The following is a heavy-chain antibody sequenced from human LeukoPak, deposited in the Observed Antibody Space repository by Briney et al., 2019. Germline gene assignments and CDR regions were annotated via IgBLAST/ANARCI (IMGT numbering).Heavy chain of an antibody. D-gene: IGHD7-27*01. CDR3: TTGNWGSFSY. V-gene: IGHV3-15*01. CDR1: GFTFSSYS. Sequence: GGSLRLSCAASGFTFSSYSMNWVRQGPGKGLEWIGRIKSKTDGGTTDYAAPVKGRFTISRDDSKHTLYLEVNSLKTEDTAVYYCTTGNWGSFSYWGQGTLVTVSS. CDR2: IKSKTDGGTT. J-gene: IGHJ4*02.